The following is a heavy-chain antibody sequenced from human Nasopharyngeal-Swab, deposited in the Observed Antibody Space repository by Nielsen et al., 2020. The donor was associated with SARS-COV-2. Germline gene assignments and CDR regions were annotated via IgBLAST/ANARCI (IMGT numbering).Heavy chain of an antibody. V-gene: IGHV5-51*01. CDR2: IYPTDSDT. CDR3: ARLRDGYSNTGFDY. Sequence: GESLKISCRASGYSFNNNWIGWVRQMPGKGLEFMGIIYPTDSDTRYSPSFRGQVTISVDKSITTAYLQWSSLKASDTAMYYCARLRDGYSNTGFDYSGPGTVVIVSS. J-gene: IGHJ4*02. D-gene: IGHD5-24*01. CDR1: GYSFNNNW.